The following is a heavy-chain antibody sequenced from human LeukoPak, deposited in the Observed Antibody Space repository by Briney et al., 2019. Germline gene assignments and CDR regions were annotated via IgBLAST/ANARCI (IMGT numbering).Heavy chain of an antibody. V-gene: IGHV3-11*06. CDR2: ISSSSSYT. Sequence: GGSLRLSCAASGFTFSDYYMSWIRQAPGKGLEWVSYISSSSSYTNYADSVKGRFTISRDNAKNSLYLQMNSLRAEDTAVYYCARDMVRGVIIYGYWGQGTLVTVSS. J-gene: IGHJ4*02. CDR3: ARDMVRGVIIYGY. D-gene: IGHD3-10*01. CDR1: GFTFSDYY.